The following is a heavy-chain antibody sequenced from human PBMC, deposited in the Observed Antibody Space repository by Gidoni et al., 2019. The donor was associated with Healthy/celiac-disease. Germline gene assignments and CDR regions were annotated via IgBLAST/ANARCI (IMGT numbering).Heavy chain of an antibody. D-gene: IGHD3-22*01. J-gene: IGHJ3*02. Sequence: QLQLVQSGSEVNKPWSSVKVSCKASVGTFSRYAISWVRQAPGQGLEWMGGIIPIFGTANYAQKVQGRVTITADESTSTAYMELSSLRSEDTAVYYCARAGDIKYYYDSSGYYYKAFDIWGQGTMVTVSS. V-gene: IGHV1-69*01. CDR3: ARAGDIKYYYDSSGYYYKAFDI. CDR2: IIPIFGTA. CDR1: VGTFSRYA.